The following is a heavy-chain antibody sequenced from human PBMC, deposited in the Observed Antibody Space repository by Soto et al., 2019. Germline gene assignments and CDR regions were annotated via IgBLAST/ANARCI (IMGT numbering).Heavy chain of an antibody. Sequence: EVQLVESGGGLVQPGGSLRLSCAASGFTVSSDYMSWVRQAPGKGLEWVSVIYSGGSTYYADSVKGRFTISRHNSKNTLYLQMNSLRAEDTAVYYCARLDLFRYRSGGSCYEAEDYWGQGTLVTVSS. CDR3: ARLDLFRYRSGGSCYEAEDY. CDR2: IYSGGST. V-gene: IGHV3-53*04. CDR1: GFTVSSDY. J-gene: IGHJ4*02. D-gene: IGHD2-15*01.